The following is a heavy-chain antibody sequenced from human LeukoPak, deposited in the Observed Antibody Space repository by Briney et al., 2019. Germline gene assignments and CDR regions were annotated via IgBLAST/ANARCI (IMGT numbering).Heavy chain of an antibody. CDR2: ISGSGGST. J-gene: IGHJ4*02. V-gene: IGHV3-23*01. D-gene: IGHD1-26*01. CDR3: AKVDVGATTRWFDY. CDR1: GFTFSSYA. Sequence: GGSLRLSCAASGFTFSSYAMSWVRQAPGKGLEWVSAISGSGGSTYYADSVKGRFTISRDNSKNTLYLQMNSLRAEDTAVYYRAKVDVGATTRWFDYWGQGTLVTVSS.